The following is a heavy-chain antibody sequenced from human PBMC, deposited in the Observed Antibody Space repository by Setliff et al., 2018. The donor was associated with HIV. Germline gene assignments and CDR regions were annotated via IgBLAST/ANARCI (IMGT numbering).Heavy chain of an antibody. CDR1: GYTFTNYD. D-gene: IGHD3-22*01. CDR3: ARGADASGYFYREYFQH. V-gene: IGHV1-18*01. Sequence: GPSVKVSCKASGYTFTNYDINWVRQAPGQGLEWMGWISTYNGNANYAQKFQGRVTITADESATTVYMEMSGLTSEDTAIYYCARGADASGYFYREYFQHWGQGTLVTVSS. CDR2: ISTYNGNA. J-gene: IGHJ1*01.